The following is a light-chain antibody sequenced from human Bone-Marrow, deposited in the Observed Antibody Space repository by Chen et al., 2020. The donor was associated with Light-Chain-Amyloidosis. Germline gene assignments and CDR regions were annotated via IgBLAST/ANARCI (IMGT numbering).Light chain of an antibody. Sequence: SYELTQPPSVSVSPGQTARITCSGDDLPTQYAYWYQQKPGQDPVLVIHRDTERPSGISERFSGSSAGTTATLTISGVQAEDEADYHCQSADSRVTYEVIFGGGTKMTVL. CDR2: RDT. CDR1: DLPTQY. V-gene: IGLV3-25*03. CDR3: QSADSRVTYEVI. J-gene: IGLJ2*01.